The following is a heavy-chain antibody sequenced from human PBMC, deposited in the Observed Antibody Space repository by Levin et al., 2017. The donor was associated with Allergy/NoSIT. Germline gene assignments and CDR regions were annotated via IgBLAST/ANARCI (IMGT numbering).Heavy chain of an antibody. D-gene: IGHD6-13*01. CDR1: GFTFSNYV. J-gene: IGHJ4*01. V-gene: IGHV3-23*01. Sequence: GGSLRLSCAASGFTFSNYVMSWVRQAPGKGLEWVSGISDGDSSTYYAGSVKGRFTISRDNSKNTLYLQMNSLRAEDTAVYYCAKGRDSSSWYGFDSWGQGTLVTVSS. CDR3: AKGRDSSSWYGFDS. CDR2: ISDGDSST.